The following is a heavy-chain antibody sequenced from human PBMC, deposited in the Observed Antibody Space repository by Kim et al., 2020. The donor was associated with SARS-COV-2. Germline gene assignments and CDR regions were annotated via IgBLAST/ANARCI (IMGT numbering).Heavy chain of an antibody. CDR3: AKVKPAAYAFDI. J-gene: IGHJ3*02. Sequence: GGSLRLSCAASGFIVSSNYMTWVRQAPGKGLECISVIYSAGTTYYADSVKGRFTISRDNSKNTLYLQMNTLRADDTALYYCAKVKPAAYAFDIWGQGTMVTVTS. V-gene: IGHV3-53*01. D-gene: IGHD2-2*01. CDR2: IYSAGTT. CDR1: GFIVSSNY.